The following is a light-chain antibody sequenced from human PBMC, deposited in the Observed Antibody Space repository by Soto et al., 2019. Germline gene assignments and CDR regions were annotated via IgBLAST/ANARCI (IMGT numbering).Light chain of an antibody. J-gene: IGKJ3*01. CDR2: GAS. V-gene: IGKV3-20*01. Sequence: EIVLTQSPGTLSFSPGERATLSCRASQSLSSSYLVWYQQKPGQAPRLLIYGASSRATGIPDRFSGSGSGTDFTLTISRLEPEDFAVYYCQHYGNTPPSVTFGPGTRWIS. CDR1: QSLSSSY. CDR3: QHYGNTPPSVT.